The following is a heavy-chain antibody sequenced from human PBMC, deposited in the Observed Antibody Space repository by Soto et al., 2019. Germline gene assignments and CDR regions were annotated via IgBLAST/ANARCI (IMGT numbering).Heavy chain of an antibody. Sequence: ASVKVSCKASGFTFTSSAVQWVRQARGQRLEWIGWIVAYNGNTNYAQKLQGRVTMTTDTSTSTAYMELRSLRSDDTAVYYCARSYYDFWSGYYSVFDPWGQGTLVTVSS. CDR3: ARSYYDFWSGYYSVFDP. CDR1: GFTFTSSA. J-gene: IGHJ5*02. D-gene: IGHD3-3*01. V-gene: IGHV1-18*01. CDR2: IVAYNGNT.